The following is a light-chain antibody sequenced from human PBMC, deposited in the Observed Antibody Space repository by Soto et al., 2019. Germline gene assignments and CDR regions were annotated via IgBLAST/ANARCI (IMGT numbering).Light chain of an antibody. CDR1: QSFSSNY. Sequence: EIVLTQSPGTLSLSPGERATLSCRASQSFSSNYLAWYQQKPGQAPRLLIYGASIRATGIPDRFSGSGSGTDFTLTISRLEPEDFAVYYCQQFDDSTLHTFGQGTKVDIK. J-gene: IGKJ2*01. V-gene: IGKV3-20*01. CDR2: GAS. CDR3: QQFDDSTLHT.